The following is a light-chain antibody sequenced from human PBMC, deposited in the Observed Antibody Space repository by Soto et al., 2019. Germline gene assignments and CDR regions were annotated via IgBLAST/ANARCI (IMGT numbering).Light chain of an antibody. CDR1: SSNIGNNY. Sequence: QSVLTQPPSVSAAPGQKDTISCSGSSSNIGNNYVSWYQQLPGTAPKLLIYDNNKRPSGIPDRFSGSKSGTSATLGITGLQTGDEADYYCGTWDSSLSFVVFGGGTKLTVL. CDR3: GTWDSSLSFVV. J-gene: IGLJ2*01. CDR2: DNN. V-gene: IGLV1-51*01.